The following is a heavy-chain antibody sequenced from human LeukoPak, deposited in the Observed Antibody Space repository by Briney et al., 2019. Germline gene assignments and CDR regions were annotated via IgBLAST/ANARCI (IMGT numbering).Heavy chain of an antibody. CDR3: ASLAAGTGPDAFDI. D-gene: IGHD6-13*01. CDR1: GGTFSSYA. V-gene: IGHV1-69*04. J-gene: IGHJ3*02. Sequence: SVKVSCKASGGTFSSYAISWVRQAPGQGLEWMGRIIPILGIASYAQKFQGRVTITADKSTSTAYMELSSLRSEDTAVYYCASLAAGTGPDAFDIWGQGTMVTVSS. CDR2: IIPILGIA.